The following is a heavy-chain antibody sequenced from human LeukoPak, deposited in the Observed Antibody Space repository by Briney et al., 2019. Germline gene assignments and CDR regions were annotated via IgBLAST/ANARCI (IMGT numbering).Heavy chain of an antibody. CDR3: ARDQGGYSGCDYGLGRGHPVDY. J-gene: IGHJ4*02. CDR1: GFTFSSYS. CDR2: ISSSSSYI. V-gene: IGHV3-21*01. D-gene: IGHD5-12*01. Sequence: GGSLRLSSAASGFTFSSYSMSWVRQAPGKGLGWVSSISSSSSYIYYADSVKGRFTISRDNAKNSLYLQMNSLRAEDTAVYYCARDQGGYSGCDYGLGRGHPVDYWGQGTLVTVSS.